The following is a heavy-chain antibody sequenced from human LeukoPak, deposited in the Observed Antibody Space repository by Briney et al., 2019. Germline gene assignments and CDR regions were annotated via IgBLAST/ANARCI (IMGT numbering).Heavy chain of an antibody. D-gene: IGHD4-11*01. CDR2: ISSSSSYI. CDR3: ARSPSVGYSKNAFDI. V-gene: IGHV3-21*01. Sequence: GGSLRLSCAASGFTFSSYSVNWVRQAPGKGLEWVSSISSSSSYIYYADSVKSRFTISRDNAKNSLYLQMNSLRAEDTAVYYCARSPSVGYSKNAFDIWGQGTMVTVSS. J-gene: IGHJ3*02. CDR1: GFTFSSYS.